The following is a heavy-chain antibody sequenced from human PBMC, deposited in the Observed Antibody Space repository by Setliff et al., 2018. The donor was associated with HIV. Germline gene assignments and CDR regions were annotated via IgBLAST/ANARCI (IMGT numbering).Heavy chain of an antibody. CDR1: GGSISSSSYY. Sequence: SETLSLTCNVSGGSISSSSYYWGWIRQSPGKGLEWIGSFYYSIYYSEYTYYTPSLKSRVIITADTSRNQFSLNLTSVTAADTALYYCASAYASGSHFLFAVNHDAFDVWGRGTVVTVSS. CDR2: IYYSEYT. D-gene: IGHD3-10*01. V-gene: IGHV4-39*01. J-gene: IGHJ3*01. CDR3: ASAYASGSHFLFAVNHDAFDV.